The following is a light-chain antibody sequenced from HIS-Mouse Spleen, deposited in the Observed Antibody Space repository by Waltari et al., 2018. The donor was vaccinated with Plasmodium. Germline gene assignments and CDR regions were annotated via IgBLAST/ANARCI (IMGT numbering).Light chain of an antibody. CDR1: QSVSSN. CDR3: QQYNNWSFT. Sequence: EIVMTHSPATLSVSQGERATLSCRASQSVSSNLAWYQQKPGQAPRLLIYGASTRATGIPARFSGSGSGTEFTLTISSLQSEDFAVYYCQQYNNWSFTFGPGTKVDIK. V-gene: IGKV3-15*01. J-gene: IGKJ3*01. CDR2: GAS.